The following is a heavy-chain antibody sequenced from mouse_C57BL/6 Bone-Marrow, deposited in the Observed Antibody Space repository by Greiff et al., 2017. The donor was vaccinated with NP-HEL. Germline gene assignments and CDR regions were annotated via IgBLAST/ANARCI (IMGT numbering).Heavy chain of an antibody. CDR3: ARSEGWLLSGWVAY. D-gene: IGHD2-3*01. Sequence: QVQLQQPGAELVMPGASVKLSCKASGYTFTSYWMHWVKQRPGQGLEWIGEIDPSDSCTNYNQKFKGKSTLTVDKSSSTAYMQLSSLTAEDAEVDYCARSEGWLLSGWVAYWGQGTLVTVSA. CDR1: GYTFTSYW. J-gene: IGHJ3*01. CDR2: IDPSDSCT. V-gene: IGHV1-69*01.